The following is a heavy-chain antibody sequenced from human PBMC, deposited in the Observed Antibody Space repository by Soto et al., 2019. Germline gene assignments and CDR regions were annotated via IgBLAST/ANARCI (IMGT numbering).Heavy chain of an antibody. V-gene: IGHV3-48*02. D-gene: IGHD3-10*01. CDR3: ARDHLWALDY. CDR2: ISGSSDGI. J-gene: IGHJ4*02. Sequence: GGSLRLSCAASGFTFSTYSMNWVRQAPGKGLEWISYISGSSDGIYYADSVRGRFTISRDNAKNSLFLQMNSLRDEDTAVYYCARDHLWALDYWGQGTLVTVSS. CDR1: GFTFSTYS.